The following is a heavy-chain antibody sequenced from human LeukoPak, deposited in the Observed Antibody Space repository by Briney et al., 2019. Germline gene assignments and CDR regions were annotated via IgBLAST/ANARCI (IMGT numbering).Heavy chain of an antibody. CDR1: GYTFTYYQ. CDR3: AGVTDYGNDY. D-gene: IGHD4-17*01. CDR2: INPNSGGT. V-gene: IGHV1-2*02. J-gene: IGHJ4*02. Sequence: ASVTVTFMATGYTFTYYQLHWLRPAPGQGLEWMGWINPNSGGTTYAQKFQGRVTMTRDTSISTAYMELSRLRSDDTAVFYCAGVTDYGNDYWGQGTLVTVSS.